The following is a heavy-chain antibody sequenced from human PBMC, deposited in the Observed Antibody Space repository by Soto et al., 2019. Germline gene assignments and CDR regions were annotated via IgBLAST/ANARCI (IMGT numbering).Heavy chain of an antibody. D-gene: IGHD6-13*01. CDR1: GGTFSSYA. Sequence: EASVKVSCKASGGTFSSYAISWVRQAPGQGLEWMGGIIPIFGTANYAQKFQGRVTITADESTSTAYMELSSLRSEDTAVYYCARDMEQQIASYYYGMDVWGQGTTVTVSS. V-gene: IGHV1-69*13. J-gene: IGHJ6*02. CDR3: ARDMEQQIASYYYGMDV. CDR2: IIPIFGTA.